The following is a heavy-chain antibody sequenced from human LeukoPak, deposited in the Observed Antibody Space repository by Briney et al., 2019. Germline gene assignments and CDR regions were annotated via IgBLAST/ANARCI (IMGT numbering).Heavy chain of an antibody. D-gene: IGHD5-18*01. Sequence: GASVKVSCKASGYTFTSYDINRLRQATGDPLEWMGWMNPNSGNTDYAQKFQGRVTMTRNTSISTAYMELSSLRSEDTAVYYCARGGYSYGFDYWGQGTLVTVSS. CDR1: GYTFTSYD. V-gene: IGHV1-8*01. CDR3: ARGGYSYGFDY. J-gene: IGHJ4*02. CDR2: MNPNSGNT.